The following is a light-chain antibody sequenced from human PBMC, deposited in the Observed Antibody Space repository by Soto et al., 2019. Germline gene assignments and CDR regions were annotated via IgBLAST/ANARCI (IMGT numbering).Light chain of an antibody. Sequence: DIQMTQSPSTLSASVGDRVTITCRASQSISSWLAWYQQKPGKAPKLLIYDASSLESGVPSRFSGSGSGTECTLTISSLHPDDFATYYCQQYNSYSPSFGPGTKVDIK. CDR2: DAS. CDR3: QQYNSYSPS. J-gene: IGKJ3*01. V-gene: IGKV1-5*01. CDR1: QSISSW.